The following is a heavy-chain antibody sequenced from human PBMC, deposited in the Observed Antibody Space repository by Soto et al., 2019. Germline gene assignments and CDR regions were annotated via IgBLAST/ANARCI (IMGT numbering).Heavy chain of an antibody. CDR3: ANRPGLAHFDY. D-gene: IGHD7-27*01. Sequence: EVQLLESGGGLVQPGGSLRLSCAASGFTFSNYAMSWVRQAPGKGLEWVSAISSSGGSTYYADSVKGRFTISRDNSKNTLYLQMNSLRAEDTAVYYCANRPGLAHFDYWGQGTLVTVSS. V-gene: IGHV3-23*01. CDR2: ISSSGGST. CDR1: GFTFSNYA. J-gene: IGHJ4*02.